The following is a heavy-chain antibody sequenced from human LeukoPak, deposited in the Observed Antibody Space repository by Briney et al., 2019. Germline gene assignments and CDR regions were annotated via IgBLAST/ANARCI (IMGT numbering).Heavy chain of an antibody. D-gene: IGHD2-21*01. CDR1: GFTFSSYS. CDR3: ARDKGSLVMWDY. Sequence: GGSLRLSCVASGFTFSSYSMNWVRQAPGKGLEWVSSISSSSSYIYYADSVKGRFTISRDNAKNSLYLQMNSLRAEDTAVYYCARDKGSLVMWDYWGQGTLVTVSS. CDR2: ISSSSSYI. J-gene: IGHJ4*02. V-gene: IGHV3-21*01.